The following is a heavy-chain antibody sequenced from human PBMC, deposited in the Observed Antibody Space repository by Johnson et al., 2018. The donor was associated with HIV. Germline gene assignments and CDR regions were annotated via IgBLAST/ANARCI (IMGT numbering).Heavy chain of an antibody. CDR2: ISYDGSNR. CDR3: ARDREYGLAWGWALDI. D-gene: IGHD6-19*01. Sequence: QVQLVESGGGVVQPGRSLRLSCAASGFTFSNHAMHWVRQAPGKGLAWVAVISYDGSNRYYADSVKGRFTISRDNSKNTLYLQTNSLRGEDTAVYYCARDREYGLAWGWALDIWGQGTMVTVSS. J-gene: IGHJ3*02. CDR1: GFTFSNHA. V-gene: IGHV3-30*04.